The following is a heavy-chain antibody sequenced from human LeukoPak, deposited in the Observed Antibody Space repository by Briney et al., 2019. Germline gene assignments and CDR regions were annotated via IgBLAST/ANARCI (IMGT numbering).Heavy chain of an antibody. D-gene: IGHD6-13*01. CDR2: ISSGSSYI. Sequence: GSLRPSCAASGFTVSSNYMSWVRQAPGKGLEWVSSISSGSSYIYNAASVKGRFTISRDNAKNSMYLQMNSLRAEDTAVYYCARELTAAGPDFWGQGTLVTVSS. V-gene: IGHV3-21*06. CDR3: ARELTAAGPDF. J-gene: IGHJ4*02. CDR1: GFTVSSNY.